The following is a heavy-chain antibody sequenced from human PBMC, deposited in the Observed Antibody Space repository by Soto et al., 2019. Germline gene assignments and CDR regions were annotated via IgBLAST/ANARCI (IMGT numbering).Heavy chain of an antibody. D-gene: IGHD1-26*01. CDR3: GAWDSSNNP. CDR2: IKPDGTAQ. V-gene: IGHV3-7*01. CDR1: GFTFSNFW. J-gene: IGHJ5*02. Sequence: EGHLVQSGGGLVQPGGSLRLSCVASGFTFSNFWMNWVRQTPGKGLEWVANIKPDGTAQAYVDSVKGRFTVSRDNAKNSLYLHMNSLRADYTAIYFCGAWDSSNNPWGQGTLVTVSS.